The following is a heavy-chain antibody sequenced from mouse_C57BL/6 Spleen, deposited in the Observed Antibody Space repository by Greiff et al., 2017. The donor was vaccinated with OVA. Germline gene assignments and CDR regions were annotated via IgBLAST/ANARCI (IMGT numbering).Heavy chain of an antibody. CDR2: IYPGDGDT. Sequence: VQLQQSGPELVKPGASVKISCKASGYAFSSSWMNWVKQRPGKGLEWIGRIYPGDGDTNYNGKFKGKATLTADKSSSTAYMQLSSLTSEDSAVYFCAREGGFFDDWGQGTTLTVSS. CDR1: GYAFSSSW. CDR3: AREGGFFDD. J-gene: IGHJ2*01. V-gene: IGHV1-82*01.